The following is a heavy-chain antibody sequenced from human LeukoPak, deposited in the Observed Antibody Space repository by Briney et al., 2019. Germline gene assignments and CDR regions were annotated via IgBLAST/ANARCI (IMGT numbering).Heavy chain of an antibody. D-gene: IGHD6-19*01. V-gene: IGHV5-51*01. CDR2: IYPGDSDT. Sequence: GESLKISCKGSGYSFTSYWIGWVRQMPGKGLEWMGIIYPGDSDTRYSPSFQGQVTISADKSISTAYLQWSSLKASDTAMYYCARPRIAVAGFAFDIWAKGQWSPSLQ. CDR3: ARPRIAVAGFAFDI. J-gene: IGHJ3*02. CDR1: GYSFTSYW.